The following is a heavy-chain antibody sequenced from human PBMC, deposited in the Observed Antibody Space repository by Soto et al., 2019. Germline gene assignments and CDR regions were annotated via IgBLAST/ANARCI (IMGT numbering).Heavy chain of an antibody. J-gene: IGHJ4*02. CDR3: ASTHILDDNCSGGSCLPRLDY. D-gene: IGHD2-15*01. Sequence: SETLSLTCAVYGGSFSGYYWSWIRQPPGKGLEWIGEINHSGSTNYNPSLKSRVTISVDTSKNQFSLKLSSVTAADTAVYYCASTHILDDNCSGGSCLPRLDYWGQGTLVTVAS. CDR2: INHSGST. V-gene: IGHV4-34*01. CDR1: GGSFSGYY.